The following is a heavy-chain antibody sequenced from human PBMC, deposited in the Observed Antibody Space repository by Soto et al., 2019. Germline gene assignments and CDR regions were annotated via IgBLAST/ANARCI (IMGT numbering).Heavy chain of an antibody. CDR2: IYYSGST. CDR3: ARDRGVGLILWFGESAYGMDV. V-gene: IGHV4-61*01. Sequence: SETLSLTCTVSGGSVSIGSYYWSCVRQPPGKGLEWIGYIYYSGSTNYNPSLKSRVTISVDTSKNQFSLKLSSVTAADTAVYYCARDRGVGLILWFGESAYGMDVWGQGTTVTVSS. CDR1: GGSVSIGSYY. J-gene: IGHJ6*02. D-gene: IGHD3-10*01.